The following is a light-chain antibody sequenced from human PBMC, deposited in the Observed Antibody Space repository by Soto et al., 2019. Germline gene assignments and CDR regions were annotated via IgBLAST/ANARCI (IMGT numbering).Light chain of an antibody. Sequence: DIQMTQSPSTLSASGGDRVTITCRASQSISSWLAWYQQKPGKAPKLLIYDASSLESGVPSRFSGSGSGTEFTLTISSLQPDDFATYYCQQYNSYQYTFGQGTKLEIK. J-gene: IGKJ2*01. V-gene: IGKV1-5*01. CDR1: QSISSW. CDR3: QQYNSYQYT. CDR2: DAS.